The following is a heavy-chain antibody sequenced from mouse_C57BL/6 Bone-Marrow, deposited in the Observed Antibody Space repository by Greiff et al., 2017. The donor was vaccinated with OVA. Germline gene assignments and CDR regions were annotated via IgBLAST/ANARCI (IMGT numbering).Heavy chain of an antibody. D-gene: IGHD1-1*01. CDR3: ARDRNGSSYGYFDY. V-gene: IGHV1-52*01. J-gene: IGHJ2*01. Sequence: VQLQQPGAELVRPGSSVKPSCKASGYTFTSYWMHWVKQRPIQGLEWIGNIDPSDSETHYNQKFKDKATLTVDKSSSTAYMQLSSLTSEDSAVYYWARDRNGSSYGYFDYWGQGTTLTVSA. CDR2: IDPSDSET. CDR1: GYTFTSYW.